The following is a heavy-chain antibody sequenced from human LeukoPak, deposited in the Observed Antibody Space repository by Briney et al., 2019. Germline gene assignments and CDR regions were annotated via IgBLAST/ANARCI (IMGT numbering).Heavy chain of an antibody. CDR3: ARPYCSGGSCYLGGY. CDR2: ITTTGGRTAYI. V-gene: IGHV3-21*01. J-gene: IGHJ4*02. Sequence: PGGSLRLSCEDSGSTFSTYIMNWVRQAPRKGLEWVSSITTTGGRTAYIHYADSVKGRFTISRDNAKNSLYLQMNSLRVEDTAVYYCARPYCSGGSCYLGGYWGQGTLVTVSS. D-gene: IGHD2-15*01. CDR1: GSTFSTYI.